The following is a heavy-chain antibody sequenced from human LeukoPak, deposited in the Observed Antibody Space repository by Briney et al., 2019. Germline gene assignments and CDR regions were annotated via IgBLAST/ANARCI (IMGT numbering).Heavy chain of an antibody. CDR1: GFTFNTYA. Sequence: GGSLRLSCEASGFTFNTYAMHWVRQPPGKGLEWVATINQDVSQIKYVDSVKGRFTISRDNAKNSLYLQMNSLRAEDTAVYYCAKLGYNSWDFDYWGQGTLVTVSS. CDR3: AKLGYNSWDFDY. CDR2: INQDVSQI. V-gene: IGHV3-7*01. J-gene: IGHJ4*02. D-gene: IGHD6-13*01.